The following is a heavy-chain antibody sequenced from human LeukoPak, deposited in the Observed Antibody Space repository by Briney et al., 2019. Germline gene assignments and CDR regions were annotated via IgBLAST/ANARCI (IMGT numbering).Heavy chain of an antibody. D-gene: IGHD6-19*01. J-gene: IGHJ4*02. V-gene: IGHV3-30*18. CDR3: AKVREQWLVHYFQDY. CDR2: ISYDGSNK. CDR1: GFTFSSYG. Sequence: GGSLRLSCAASGFTFSSYGMHWVRQAPGKGLEWVAVISYDGSNKYYADSVKGRFTISRDNSKDTLYLQMNSLRAEDTAVYYCAKVREQWLVHYFQDYWGQGTLVTVSS.